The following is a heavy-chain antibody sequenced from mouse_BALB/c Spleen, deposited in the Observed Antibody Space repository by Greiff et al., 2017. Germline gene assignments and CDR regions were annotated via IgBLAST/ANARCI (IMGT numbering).Heavy chain of an antibody. V-gene: IGHV1S126*01. CDR1: GYSFTSYW. D-gene: IGHD2-4*01. J-gene: IGHJ2*01. Sequence: VQLQQSGPQLVRPGASVKISCKASGYSFTSYWMHWVKQRPGQGLEWIGMIDPSDSETRLNQKFKDKATLTVDKSSSTAYMQLSSPTSEDSAVYYCARPTMITRGYLDYWGQGTTLTVSS. CDR3: ARPTMITRGYLDY. CDR2: IDPSDSET.